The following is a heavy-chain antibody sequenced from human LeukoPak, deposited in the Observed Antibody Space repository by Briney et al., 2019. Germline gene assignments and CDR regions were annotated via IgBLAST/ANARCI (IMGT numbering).Heavy chain of an antibody. CDR1: GGSFSGYY. D-gene: IGHD4-17*01. J-gene: IGHJ6*03. CDR3: ARASSPNYGDYVYYYYYYMDV. Sequence: SETLSLTCAVYGGSFSGYYWSWIRQPPGKGLEWIGEINHSGSTNYNPSLKSRVTISVDTSKNQFSLKQSSVTAADTAVYYCARASSPNYGDYVYYYYYYMDVWGKGTTVTVSS. CDR2: INHSGST. V-gene: IGHV4-34*01.